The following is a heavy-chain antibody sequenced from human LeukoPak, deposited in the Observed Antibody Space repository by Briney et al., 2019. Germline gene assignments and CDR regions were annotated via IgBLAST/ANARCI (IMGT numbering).Heavy chain of an antibody. Sequence: PSETLSLTCTVSGGSISGDYWSWIRQPPGKGLEWIGYIYYNGNTNYSPSFKSRVTISLDTSKNQFSLNLSSVTAADTAVYYCARVRSSSSLSPWYIDLWGRGALVTVSS. CDR1: GGSISGDY. CDR3: ARVRSSSSLSPWYIDL. CDR2: IYYNGNT. D-gene: IGHD6-13*01. V-gene: IGHV4-59*08. J-gene: IGHJ2*01.